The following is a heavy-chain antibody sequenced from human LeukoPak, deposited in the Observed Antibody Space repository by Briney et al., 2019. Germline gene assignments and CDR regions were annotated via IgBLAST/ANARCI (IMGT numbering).Heavy chain of an antibody. CDR2: ISGSGGST. CDR3: AKNSWDGGNSGSFDY. Sequence: GGSLRLSCAASGFTFSSYAMSWVRQAPGKGLEWVSAISGSGGSTYYADSVKGRFTISRDNSKNTLYLQMNSLRAEDTAVYYCAKNSWDGGNSGSFDYWGQGTLVTVSS. V-gene: IGHV3-23*01. J-gene: IGHJ4*02. CDR1: GFTFSSYA. D-gene: IGHD4-23*01.